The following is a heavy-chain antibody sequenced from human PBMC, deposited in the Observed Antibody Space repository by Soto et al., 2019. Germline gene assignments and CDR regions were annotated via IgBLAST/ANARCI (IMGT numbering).Heavy chain of an antibody. CDR2: INPRGGST. Sequence: QVQLVQSGAEVKKPGASVNVSCKASGYTFTSYYMHWVRQAPGQGLEWMGIINPRGGSTTYAQKFQGRVTVTRDTSTSTVYMELSNLRLDDTAIYYCARVALSGGGWLDPWGQGTLVTVSS. D-gene: IGHD1-26*01. CDR1: GYTFTSYY. CDR3: ARVALSGGGWLDP. V-gene: IGHV1-46*01. J-gene: IGHJ5*02.